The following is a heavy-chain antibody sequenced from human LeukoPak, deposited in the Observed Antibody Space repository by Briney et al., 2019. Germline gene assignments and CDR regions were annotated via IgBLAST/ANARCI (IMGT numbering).Heavy chain of an antibody. V-gene: IGHV4-34*01. J-gene: IGHJ6*03. D-gene: IGHD2-15*01. CDR1: GGSFSGYY. CDR2: INHSGST. CDR3: ARKLGGGYYMDV. Sequence: KPSETLSLTRAVSGGSFSGYYWSWIRQPPGKGLEWIGEINHSGSTNYNPSLKSRVTISVDTSKNQFSLKLSSVTAADTAVYYCARKLGGGYYMDVWGKGTTVTVSS.